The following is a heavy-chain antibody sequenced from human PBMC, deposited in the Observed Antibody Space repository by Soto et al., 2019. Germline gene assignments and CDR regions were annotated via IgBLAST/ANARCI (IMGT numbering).Heavy chain of an antibody. Sequence: SETLSLTCRVSGGSMTSYYWNWLRQSPGKGLEWIGYIDDAGSTKFNPSLRSRGSMSILTSQGQVSLTLDSVTAADTAVYYCARAYFDFTGGYSPYWYSEVWGRGTLVTVSS. CDR2: IDDAGST. J-gene: IGHJ2*01. V-gene: IGHV4-59*01. CDR3: ARAYFDFTGGYSPYWYSEV. D-gene: IGHD3-3*01. CDR1: GGSMTSYY.